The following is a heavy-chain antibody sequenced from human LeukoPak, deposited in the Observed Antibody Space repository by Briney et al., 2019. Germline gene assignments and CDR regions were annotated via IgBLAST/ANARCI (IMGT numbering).Heavy chain of an antibody. J-gene: IGHJ6*02. CDR1: GFTFSSYS. CDR2: ISSGSSYI. D-gene: IGHD2-21*01. CDR3: ARGVWSKPGYYYYGMDV. Sequence: GGSLRLSCAASGFTFSSYSMNWVRQAPGKGLEWVSSISSGSSYINNADSVQGRFAISRDNAKNSLYLQMNSLRAEDTAVYHCARGVWSKPGYYYYGMDVWGQGTTVTVSS. V-gene: IGHV3-21*04.